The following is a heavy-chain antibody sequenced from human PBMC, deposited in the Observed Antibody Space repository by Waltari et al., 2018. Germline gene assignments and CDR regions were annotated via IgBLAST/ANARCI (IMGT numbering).Heavy chain of an antibody. D-gene: IGHD3-22*01. CDR1: GYSISGYF. V-gene: IGHV4-38-2*01. CDR3: ARSSGYYSLSY. Sequence: QVQMQESGPGLVKPSETLSLNCDVSGYSISGYFWGWIRQPPGKGLAWIGSIFHSGKSDYNPSLKSRVTLSVDTAKNQISLKLSSVTAADTAVYYCARSSGYYSLSYWGQGTLVTVSS. CDR2: IFHSGKS. J-gene: IGHJ4*02.